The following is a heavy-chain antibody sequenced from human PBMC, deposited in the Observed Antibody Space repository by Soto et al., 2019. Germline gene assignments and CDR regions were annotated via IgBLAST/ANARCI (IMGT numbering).Heavy chain of an antibody. CDR2: INPATGAA. D-gene: IGHD3-3*01. CDR3: ARGGGVGVAGSAAFDM. J-gene: IGHJ3*02. CDR1: GYPVTAYY. Sequence: QLHLVQSGAVVKKPGASVTVSCSASGYPVTAYYMHWVRQAPGRGLEWMGGINPATGAAKYTQTFQGWVSKARDTSTSTVFMELSCLTSEDTAVFYGARGGGVGVAGSAAFDMWGQGTLVTVSS. V-gene: IGHV1-2*04.